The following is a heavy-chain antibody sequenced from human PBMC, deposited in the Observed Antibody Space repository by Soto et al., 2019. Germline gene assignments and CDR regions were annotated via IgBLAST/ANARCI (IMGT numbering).Heavy chain of an antibody. Sequence: PSETLSLTCAVSGGSISSGGYSWSWIRQPPGKGLEWIGYIYHSGSTYYNPSLKSRVTISVDRPKNQFSLKLSSVTAADTAVYYCARVVVVAATPYNWFDPWGQGTLVTVSS. CDR3: ARVVVVAATPYNWFDP. J-gene: IGHJ5*02. V-gene: IGHV4-30-2*01. CDR2: IYHSGST. D-gene: IGHD2-15*01. CDR1: GGSISSGGYS.